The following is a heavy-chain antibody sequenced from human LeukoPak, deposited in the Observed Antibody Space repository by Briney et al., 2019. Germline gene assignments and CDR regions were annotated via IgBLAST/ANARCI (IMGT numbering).Heavy chain of an antibody. D-gene: IGHD5-12*01. CDR1: GYSISSGYY. J-gene: IGHJ4*02. CDR3: ASKNSGWYVDY. Sequence: SETLSLTCTVSGYSISSGYYWGWIRQPPGQGLEWIGSIYYSGSTYYNPSLKSRVTISVDTSKNQFSLKLSSVTAADTAVYYCASKNSGWYVDYWGQGTLVTVSS. V-gene: IGHV4-38-2*02. CDR2: IYYSGST.